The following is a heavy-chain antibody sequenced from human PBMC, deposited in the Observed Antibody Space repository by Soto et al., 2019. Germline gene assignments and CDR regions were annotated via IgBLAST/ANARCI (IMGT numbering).Heavy chain of an antibody. Sequence: EVQLVESGGGLVQPGGSLRLSCAVSGFTFSTYSMNWVRQAPGKGLEWLSYISSSGSSISYRDSLRGRFTISRDNAKNSLYQQIDSLGAEDTAVYYCARSRHTDYWGQGTLVTVS. V-gene: IGHV3-48*01. CDR1: GFTFSTYS. CDR2: ISSSGSSI. CDR3: ARSRHTDY. J-gene: IGHJ4*02.